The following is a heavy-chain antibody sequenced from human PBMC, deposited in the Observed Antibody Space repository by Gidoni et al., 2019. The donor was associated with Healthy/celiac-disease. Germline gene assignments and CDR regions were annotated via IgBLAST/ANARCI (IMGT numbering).Heavy chain of an antibody. V-gene: IGHV4-38-2*01. Sequence: QVQLQESGPGLVKPSETLSLTCAVSGYSISSGYYWGWIRQPPGKGLEWIGSIYHSGSTYYNPSLKSRVTISVDTSKNQFSLKLSSVTAADTAVYYCASLAGRFRPPLDAFDIWGQGTMVTVSS. J-gene: IGHJ3*02. D-gene: IGHD3-3*01. CDR3: ASLAGRFRPPLDAFDI. CDR2: IYHSGST. CDR1: GYSISSGYY.